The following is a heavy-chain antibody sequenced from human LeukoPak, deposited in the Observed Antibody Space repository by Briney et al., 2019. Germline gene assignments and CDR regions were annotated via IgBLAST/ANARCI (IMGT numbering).Heavy chain of an antibody. J-gene: IGHJ5*02. V-gene: IGHV4-39*01. CDR3: ARHPTALASYGFDP. CDR2: IFYTGST. Sequence: SETLSLTCTVSGGSICTDSYFWGWIRQPPGKGLEWIGSIFYTGSTHYNPSLKSRVNFSVDTSKNQFSLHLISVTAADTAVYYCARHPTALASYGFDPWGQGTLVTVSS. CDR1: GGSICTDSYF. D-gene: IGHD5-18*01.